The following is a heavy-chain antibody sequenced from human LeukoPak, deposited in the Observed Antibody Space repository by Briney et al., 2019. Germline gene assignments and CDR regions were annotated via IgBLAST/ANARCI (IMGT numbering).Heavy chain of an antibody. V-gene: IGHV1-24*01. J-gene: IGHJ3*02. CDR2: FDPEDGET. Sequence: ASVKVSCKGSGYTLTELSMHWVRQAHGKGLEWMGGFDPEDGETIYAQKFQGRVTMTEDTSTDTAYMELSSLRSEDTAVYYCATGGAGTDASAFDIWGQGTMVTVSS. CDR1: GYTLTELS. D-gene: IGHD6-19*01. CDR3: ATGGAGTDASAFDI.